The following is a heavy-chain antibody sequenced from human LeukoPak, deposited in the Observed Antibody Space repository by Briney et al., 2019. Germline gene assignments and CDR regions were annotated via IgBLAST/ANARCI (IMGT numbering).Heavy chain of an antibody. CDR2: ISAYNGNT. J-gene: IGHJ4*02. Sequence: ASVKVSCKASGYTFTSYGISWVRQAPGQGLEWMGWISAYNGNTNYAQKLQGRVTMTTDTSTGTAYMELRSLRSDDTAVYYCARDEEYLGYCSGGSCYGLYYFDYWGQGTLVTVSS. V-gene: IGHV1-18*01. D-gene: IGHD2-15*01. CDR3: ARDEEYLGYCSGGSCYGLYYFDY. CDR1: GYTFTSYG.